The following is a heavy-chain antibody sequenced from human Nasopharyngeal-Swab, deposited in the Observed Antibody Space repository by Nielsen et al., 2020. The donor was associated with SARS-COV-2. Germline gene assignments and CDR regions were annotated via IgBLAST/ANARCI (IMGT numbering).Heavy chain of an antibody. D-gene: IGHD3-16*01. Sequence: SLKISCVASGFTFDDYAMHWVRQAPGRGLEWGSAISWNSGTVGYADSAKGRFTISRDNAKNSLYLQMNGLRVEDKALYYCAKDRSGGWGNYFDYWGQGILVTVSS. CDR3: AKDRSGGWGNYFDY. V-gene: IGHV3-9*01. CDR2: ISWNSGTV. J-gene: IGHJ4*02. CDR1: GFTFDDYA.